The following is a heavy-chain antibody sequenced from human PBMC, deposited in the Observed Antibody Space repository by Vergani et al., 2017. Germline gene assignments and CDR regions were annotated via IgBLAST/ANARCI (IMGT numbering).Heavy chain of an antibody. CDR1: GGTFSSYA. CDR3: ASPRDRGSSWYGDYYGMDG. V-gene: IGHV1-69*01. J-gene: IGHJ6*01. Sequence: QVQLVQSGAEVKKPGSSVKVSCKASGGTFSSYAISWVRQAPGQGLEWMGGIIPIFGTETYAQKFQGRVTIPADESTSTAYMELSSLRSEDTAVYYCASPRDRGSSWYGDYYGMDGWREGTTVTVSS. CDR2: IIPIFGTE. D-gene: IGHD6-13*01.